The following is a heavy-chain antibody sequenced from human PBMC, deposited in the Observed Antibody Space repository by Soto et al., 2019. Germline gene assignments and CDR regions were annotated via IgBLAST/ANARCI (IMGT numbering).Heavy chain of an antibody. J-gene: IGHJ6*02. V-gene: IGHV3-33*01. CDR3: ARDGQQLAPYALDV. CDR2: IWYDGSNK. Sequence: QVQLVESGGCVVQPGTSLRLSCTTSGFTFSNHAMHWVRQAPGKGLEWVAQIWYDGSNKYYADSVKGRFTISRDNSRNMVYVQMNSLRVEDTAVYYCARDGQQLAPYALDVWGQGTSVTVSS. D-gene: IGHD6-13*01. CDR1: GFTFSNHA.